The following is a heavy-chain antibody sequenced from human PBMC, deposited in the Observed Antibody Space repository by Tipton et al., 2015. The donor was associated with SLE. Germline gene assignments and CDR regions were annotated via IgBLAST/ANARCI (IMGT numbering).Heavy chain of an antibody. Sequence: QLVQSGGGLVQPGGSLRLSCAASGFTVSSNYMSWVRQAPGKGLEWVSYISSSGSTIYYADSVKGRFTISRDNAKNSLYLQMNSLRAEDTAVYYCAINSLAVAGTGVDAFDIWGQGTMVTVSS. D-gene: IGHD6-19*01. CDR3: AINSLAVAGTGVDAFDI. CDR1: GFTVSSNY. J-gene: IGHJ3*02. V-gene: IGHV3-11*01. CDR2: ISSSGSTI.